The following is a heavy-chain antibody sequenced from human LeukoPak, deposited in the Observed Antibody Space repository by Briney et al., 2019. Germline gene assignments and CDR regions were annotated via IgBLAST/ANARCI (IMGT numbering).Heavy chain of an antibody. D-gene: IGHD2-15*01. V-gene: IGHV4-4*07. CDR3: ARSLDCSGGSCPRQLFDY. J-gene: IGHJ4*02. Sequence: SETLSLTCTVSGGSISSYYWSRIRQPAGKGLEWIGRIHNSGSTNYNPSLKSRVTMSVDTSKNQFSLKLSSVTAADTAVYYCARSLDCSGGSCPRQLFDYWGQGTLVTVSS. CDR1: GGSISSYY. CDR2: IHNSGST.